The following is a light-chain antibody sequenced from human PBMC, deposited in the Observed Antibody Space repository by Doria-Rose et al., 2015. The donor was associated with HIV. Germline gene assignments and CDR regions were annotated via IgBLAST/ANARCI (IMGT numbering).Light chain of an antibody. V-gene: IGKV4-1*01. J-gene: IGKJ3*01. Sequence: TQSPESLGMSLGERATLNCKSNQGLLYTSKNYLAWYQQKPGQPPKLLIYWASTRQSGVPARFSGSGSGTDSTLTISSLEAEDVAVYYCQQYYDTPSFGPGTTVDIK. CDR2: WAS. CDR1: QGLLYTSKNY. CDR3: QQYYDTPS.